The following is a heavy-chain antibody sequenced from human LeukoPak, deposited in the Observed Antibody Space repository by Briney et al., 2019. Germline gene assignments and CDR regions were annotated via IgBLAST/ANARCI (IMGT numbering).Heavy chain of an antibody. CDR2: MNPNSGNT. Sequence: GASVNVSCKASGYTFTSYDINWVRQAPGQGLEWMGWMNPNSGNTGYAQKFQGRATMTRNTSISTAYMELSSLRSEDTAVYYCARGRFYCSSTSCYLDYWGQGTLVTVSS. J-gene: IGHJ4*02. D-gene: IGHD2-2*01. CDR1: GYTFTSYD. V-gene: IGHV1-8*01. CDR3: ARGRFYCSSTSCYLDY.